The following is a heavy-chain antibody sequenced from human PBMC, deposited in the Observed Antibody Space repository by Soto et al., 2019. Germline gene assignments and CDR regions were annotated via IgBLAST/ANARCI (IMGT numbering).Heavy chain of an antibody. V-gene: IGHV3-30*18. CDR1: GFMFSGYG. CDR2: ISHDGSEK. J-gene: IGHJ5*02. Sequence: GGSLRLSCAASGFMFSGYGMHWIRQAPGKGLEWVAVISHDGSEKYYGDSVKGRCTVSRDNSNNTLFLQIDSLRAEDTAVYYCAKLVGGVKAIGEPGDCIDTWGQGTLVTVSS. CDR3: AKLVGGVKAIGEPGDCIDT. D-gene: IGHD2-21*02.